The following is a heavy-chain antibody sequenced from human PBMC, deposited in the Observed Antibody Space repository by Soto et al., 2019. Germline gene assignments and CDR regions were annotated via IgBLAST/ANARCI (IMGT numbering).Heavy chain of an antibody. D-gene: IGHD6-6*01. CDR1: GFTVSSYP. CDR2: ISYDGSNK. CDR3: ARPQLAGYYYYGMDV. Sequence: GLSLRLSCPATGFTVSSYPMHCLRQAPGKGLEWVAVISYDGSNKYYADSVKGRFTISRDNSKNTLYLQMNSLRAEDTAVYYCARPQLAGYYYYGMDVWGQGTTVTVSS. J-gene: IGHJ6*02. V-gene: IGHV3-30-3*01.